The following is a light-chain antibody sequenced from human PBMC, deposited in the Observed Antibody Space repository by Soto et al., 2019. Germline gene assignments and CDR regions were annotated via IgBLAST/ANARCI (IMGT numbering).Light chain of an antibody. V-gene: IGKV3-20*01. CDR1: QTIGSN. CDR2: DAS. J-gene: IGKJ1*01. CDR3: QQYGGSPLIT. Sequence: EIVLTQSPGTLSLSPWERATLSCRASQTIGSNLAWYQQKPGQPPRLLIYDASNRATGIPARFSGSGSGTDFSLTISRLEPEDFAVYYCQQYGGSPLITFGQGTKV.